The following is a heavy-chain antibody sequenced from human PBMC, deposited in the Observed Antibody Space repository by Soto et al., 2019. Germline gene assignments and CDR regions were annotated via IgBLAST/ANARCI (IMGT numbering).Heavy chain of an antibody. CDR1: GGSISSSRYY. V-gene: IGHV4-39*01. J-gene: IGHJ5*02. D-gene: IGHD3-10*01. Sequence: QLQLQESGPGLVKPSETLSLTCTVSGGSISSSRYYWGWIRQPPGKGLEWIGSIYYSGSTYYNPSLKSRVTISVDTSKNQFSLKLRSVTAADTAVYYWASHPAVARGGFDPWGQGTLVTVSS. CDR3: ASHPAVARGGFDP. CDR2: IYYSGST.